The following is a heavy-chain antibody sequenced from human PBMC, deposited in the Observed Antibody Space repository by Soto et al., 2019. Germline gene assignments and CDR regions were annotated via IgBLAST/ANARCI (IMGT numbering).Heavy chain of an antibody. CDR2: ISSSSSYI. CDR3: ARDQWEPTPYFDY. J-gene: IGHJ4*02. V-gene: IGHV3-21*01. D-gene: IGHD1-26*01. Sequence: GGSLRLSCAASGFTFSSYSMNWVRQAPGKGLEWVSSISSSSSYIYYADSVKGRFTISRDNAKNSLYLQMNSLRAEDTAVYYCARDQWEPTPYFDYWGQGTLVTVSS. CDR1: GFTFSSYS.